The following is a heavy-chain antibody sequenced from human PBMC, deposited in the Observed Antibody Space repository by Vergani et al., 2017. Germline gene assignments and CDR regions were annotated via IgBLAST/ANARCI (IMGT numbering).Heavy chain of an antibody. CDR1: GGPISSYS. V-gene: IGHV4-59*01. J-gene: IGHJ6*02. Sequence: QVQLQESGPGLVKPSETLSLTCTVSGGPISSYSWSWIRQPPGKGLEWIGYIYYSGSTNYNPSLKSRVTISVDTSKNQFSLKLSSVTAADTAVYYCARVEFTALLYYYYGMDVWGQGTTVTVSS. D-gene: IGHD3-10*01. CDR2: IYYSGST. CDR3: ARVEFTALLYYYYGMDV.